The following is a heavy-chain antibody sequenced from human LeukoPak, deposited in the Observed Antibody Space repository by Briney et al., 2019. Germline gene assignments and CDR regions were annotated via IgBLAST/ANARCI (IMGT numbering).Heavy chain of an antibody. CDR2: INPSGGST. CDR3: AREAAYSSSWSDFDY. J-gene: IGHJ4*02. D-gene: IGHD6-13*01. CDR1: GYTSTSYY. Sequence: ASVKVSCKASGYTSTSYYMHWVRQAPGQGLEWMGIINPSGGSTSYAQKFQGRVTMTRDMSTSTVYMELSSLRSEDTAVYYCAREAAYSSSWSDFDYWGQGTLVTVSS. V-gene: IGHV1-46*01.